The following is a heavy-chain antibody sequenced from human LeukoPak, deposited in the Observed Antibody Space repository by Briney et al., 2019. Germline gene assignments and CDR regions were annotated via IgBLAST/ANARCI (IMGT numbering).Heavy chain of an antibody. J-gene: IGHJ4*02. CDR2: INWNGGST. CDR1: GFTFDDYG. V-gene: IGHV3-20*04. D-gene: IGHD2-21*02. Sequence: GGSLRLSCAASGFTFDDYGMSWVRQAPGKGLEWVSGINWNGGSTGYADSVKGRFTISRDNAKNSLYLQMNSLRAEDTALYYCARSPPYCGGDCFSLYFDYWGQGTLVTVSS. CDR3: ARSPPYCGGDCFSLYFDY.